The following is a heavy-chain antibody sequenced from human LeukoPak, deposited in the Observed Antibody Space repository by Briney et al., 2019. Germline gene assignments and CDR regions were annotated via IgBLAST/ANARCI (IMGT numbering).Heavy chain of an antibody. CDR2: ITGSGSNT. J-gene: IGHJ4*02. Sequence: PGGSLRLSCAASGFTFSDFAMNWVRQAPGKGLEWVSSITGSGSNTFNADSVKGRFTISRDNSKNTLYLQMNGLTAEDTAIYYCAKDALPYRYFDQWGQGTLVTVSS. CDR3: AKDALPYRYFDQ. CDR1: GFTFSDFA. D-gene: IGHD1-14*01. V-gene: IGHV3-23*01.